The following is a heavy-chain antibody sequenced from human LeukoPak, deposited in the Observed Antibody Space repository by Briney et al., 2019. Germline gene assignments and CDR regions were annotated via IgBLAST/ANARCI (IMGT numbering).Heavy chain of an antibody. CDR2: IIPIFGTA. CDR3: ASSPRVGATGYYFDY. D-gene: IGHD1-26*01. Sequence: GASVKVSCKASGGTFSSYAISWVRQAPGQGLEWMGGIIPIFGTANYAQKFQGRVTITTDESTSTAYMELSSLRSEDTAVYYCASSPRVGATGYYFDYWGQGTLVTVSS. CDR1: GGTFSSYA. J-gene: IGHJ4*02. V-gene: IGHV1-69*05.